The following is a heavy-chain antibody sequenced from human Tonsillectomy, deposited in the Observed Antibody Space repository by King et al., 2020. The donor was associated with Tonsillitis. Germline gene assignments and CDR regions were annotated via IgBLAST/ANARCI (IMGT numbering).Heavy chain of an antibody. J-gene: IGHJ6*02. D-gene: IGHD3-10*01. CDR3: ARPMGRGLIFRNYYYAMDV. V-gene: IGHV1-69*01. Sequence: QLVQSGAEVKKSGSSVTVSCKTSGGTFTNNAISWLRQAPGQGLEWMGGIIPIFNTTNYAQKFQGRLTITADESTSTAYMELSGLRSEDTAVYYCARPMGRGLIFRNYYYAMDVWGQGTTVTVSS. CDR2: IIPIFNTT. CDR1: GGTFTNNA.